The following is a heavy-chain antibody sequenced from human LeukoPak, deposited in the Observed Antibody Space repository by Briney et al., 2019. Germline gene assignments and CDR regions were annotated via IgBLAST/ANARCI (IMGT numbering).Heavy chain of an antibody. Sequence: PSETLSLTCSVSGGSISRYYWSWIRQPPGKGLEWIGYIYYSGTTNYNPSLKSRVTMSVDTSENQFSLKLSSVTATDPAVYYCARPADSGYDRGAFDIWGQGTMVTVSS. CDR1: GGSISRYY. CDR3: ARPADSGYDRGAFDI. CDR2: IYYSGTT. J-gene: IGHJ3*02. D-gene: IGHD5-12*01. V-gene: IGHV4-59*08.